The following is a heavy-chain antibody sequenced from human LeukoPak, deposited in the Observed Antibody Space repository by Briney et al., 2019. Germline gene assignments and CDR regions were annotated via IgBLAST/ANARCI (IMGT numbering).Heavy chain of an antibody. CDR3: ARSEVVDPLDY. CDR2: INPNSGVT. V-gene: IGHV1-2*02. D-gene: IGHD5-24*01. CDR1: GYTFTGYY. J-gene: IGHJ4*01. Sequence: ASVKVSCKASGYTFTGYYMHWVRQAAGQGLEWMGGINPNSGVTNYAEKFQGRITMTRDTSISTAYMERSRLRSDDTAVYYCARSEVVDPLDYWGQGTLVTVSS.